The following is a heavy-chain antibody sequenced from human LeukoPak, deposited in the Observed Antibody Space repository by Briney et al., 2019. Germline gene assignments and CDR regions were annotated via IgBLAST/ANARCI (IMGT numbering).Heavy chain of an antibody. D-gene: IGHD2-2*01. Sequence: XTXXXXGGSXXGYYWSWIRQPPGKGLEWIGEINHSGSTNYNPSLKSRVTISVDTSKNQFSLKLSSVTAADTAVYYCARGLKDIVVVPAASEYFDYWGQGTLVTVSS. J-gene: IGHJ4*02. CDR1: GGSXXGYY. CDR2: INHSGST. CDR3: ARGLKDIVVVPAASEYFDY. V-gene: IGHV4-34*01.